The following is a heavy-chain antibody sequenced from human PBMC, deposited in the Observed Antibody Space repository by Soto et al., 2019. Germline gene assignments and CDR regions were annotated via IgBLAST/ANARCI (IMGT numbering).Heavy chain of an antibody. D-gene: IGHD3-22*01. CDR1: GYTFTSYG. Sequence: GSGKVSFKSCGYTFTSYGISLVRQAPGQGLEWIGWISAYNGNTNYAQKLQGRVTMTTDTSTSTAYMELRSLRSDDTAVYYCAQGMERYYYDSSGYKYYYGMDVWGQGTTVTVSS. CDR2: ISAYNGNT. V-gene: IGHV1-18*01. J-gene: IGHJ6*02. CDR3: AQGMERYYYDSSGYKYYYGMDV.